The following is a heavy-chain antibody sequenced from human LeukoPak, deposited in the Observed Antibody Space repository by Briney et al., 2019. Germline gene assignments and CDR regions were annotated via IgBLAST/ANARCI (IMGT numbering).Heavy chain of an antibody. V-gene: IGHV4-39*01. J-gene: IGHJ4*02. CDR1: GGSLRSSSYY. CDR3: GTHAAPNDLLVDY. CDR2: VYYTGST. Sequence: SETLSLTCTVSGGSLRSSSYYGAWIRQPPGKGLEWIGSVYYTGSTYYRPSLTGRLTISVDASKNQFSLRLNSVTAADMAVYYCGTHAAPNDLLVDYWGQGSLVTVSS. D-gene: IGHD1-1*01.